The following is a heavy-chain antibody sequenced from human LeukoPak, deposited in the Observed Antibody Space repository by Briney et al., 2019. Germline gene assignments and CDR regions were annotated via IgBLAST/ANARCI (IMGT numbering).Heavy chain of an antibody. J-gene: IGHJ4*02. CDR2: IYYSGTT. D-gene: IGHD3-22*01. CDR1: GASINTYY. CDR3: ARRSGYYRDFDY. V-gene: IGHV4-59*01. Sequence: SETLSLTCTVSGASINTYYWSWIRQPPGKGLEWIGYIYYSGTTSYNPSLKTRVTISIDTSKNQFSLKLSSVTAADTAVYYCARRSGYYRDFDYWGQGTLVTVSS.